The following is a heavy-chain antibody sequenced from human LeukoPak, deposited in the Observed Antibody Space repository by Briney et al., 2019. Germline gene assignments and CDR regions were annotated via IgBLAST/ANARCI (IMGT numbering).Heavy chain of an antibody. Sequence: GGSLRLSCAASGFTFSNAWMSWVRQAPGKGLEWVSYISSSGSTIYYADSVKGRFTISRDNAKNSLYLQMNSLRAEDTAVYYCARSRRRELLRTYFDYWGQGTLVTVSS. J-gene: IGHJ4*02. CDR2: ISSSGSTI. CDR3: ARSRRRELLRTYFDY. D-gene: IGHD1-26*01. CDR1: GFTFSNAW. V-gene: IGHV3-11*04.